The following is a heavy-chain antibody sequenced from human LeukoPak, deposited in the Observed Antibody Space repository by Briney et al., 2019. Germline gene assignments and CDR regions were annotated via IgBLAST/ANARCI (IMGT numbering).Heavy chain of an antibody. D-gene: IGHD4-11*01. CDR1: GYTFTGYY. CDR2: INPNSGGT. Sequence: ASVKVSCKASGYTFTGYYTHWVRQAPGQGLEWMGRINPNSGGTNYAQKFQGRVTMTRDTSISTAYMELSRLRSDDTAVYYCARVLFDYSNYRYLIYSYYMDVWGKGTTVTVSS. J-gene: IGHJ6*03. V-gene: IGHV1-2*06. CDR3: ARVLFDYSNYRYLIYSYYMDV.